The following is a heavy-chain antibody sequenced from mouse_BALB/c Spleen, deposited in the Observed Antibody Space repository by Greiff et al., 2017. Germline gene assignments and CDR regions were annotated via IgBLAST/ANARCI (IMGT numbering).Heavy chain of an antibody. CDR2: INPSNGGT. CDR3: TRCYRVYAMDY. CDR1: GYTFTSYY. J-gene: IGHJ4*01. V-gene: IGHV1S81*02. Sequence: QVQLQQSGAELVKPGASVKLSCKASGYTFTSYYMYWVKQRPGQGLEWIGEINPSNGGTNFNEKFKSKATLTVDKSSSTAYMQLSSLTSEDSAVYYCTRCYRVYAMDYWGQGTSVTVSS. D-gene: IGHD2-14*01.